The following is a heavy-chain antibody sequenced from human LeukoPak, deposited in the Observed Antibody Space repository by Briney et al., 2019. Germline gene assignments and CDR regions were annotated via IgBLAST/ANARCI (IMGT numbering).Heavy chain of an antibody. CDR1: GYSISSGYY. V-gene: IGHV4-38-2*02. J-gene: IGHJ4*02. CDR3: ARAPRYYYYDSSGYYH. D-gene: IGHD3-22*01. Sequence: SETLSLTCTVSGYSISSGYYWGWIQQPPGKGLEWIGSIYHSGSTYYNPSLKSRVTISVDTSKNQFSLKLSSVTAADTAVYYCARAPRYYYYDSSGYYHWGQGTLVTVSS. CDR2: IYHSGST.